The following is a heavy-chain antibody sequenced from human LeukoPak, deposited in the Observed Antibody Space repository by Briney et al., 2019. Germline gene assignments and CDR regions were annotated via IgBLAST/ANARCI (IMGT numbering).Heavy chain of an antibody. V-gene: IGHV3-33*01. CDR3: ARTQYDILDAFDI. D-gene: IGHD3-9*01. J-gene: IGHJ3*02. CDR2: IWYDGSNK. CDR1: GFTFSSYG. Sequence: QPGGSLRLSCAASGFTFSSYGMHWVRQAPGKGLEWVAVIWYDGSNKYYADSVKGRFTISRDNSKNTLYLQKNSPRAEDTAVYYCARTQYDILDAFDIWGQGTMVTVSS.